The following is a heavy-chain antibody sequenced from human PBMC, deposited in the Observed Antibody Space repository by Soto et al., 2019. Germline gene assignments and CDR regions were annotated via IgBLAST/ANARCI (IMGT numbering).Heavy chain of an antibody. V-gene: IGHV4-34*01. J-gene: IGHJ6*02. D-gene: IGHD5-18*01. Sequence: SETLSLTCAVYGGSFSGYYWSWIRQPPGKGLEWIGEINHSGSTNYNPSLKSRVTISVDTSKNQFSLKLSSVTAADTAVYYCASLRGYSYGYYYYGMDVWGQGTTVTLS. CDR2: INHSGST. CDR3: ASLRGYSYGYYYYGMDV. CDR1: GGSFSGYY.